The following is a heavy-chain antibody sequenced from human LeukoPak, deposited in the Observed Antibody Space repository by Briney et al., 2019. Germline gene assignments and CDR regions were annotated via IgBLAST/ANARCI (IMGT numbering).Heavy chain of an antibody. J-gene: IGHJ4*02. Sequence: GGSLRLSCAASGFTFSSYAMSWVRQAPGKGLEWVSSVTGNGGSTSYADSVKGLFTISRDNSKNTLYLQMNSLRAEDTAVYYCAKEVKVLPPAMPYFDSWGQGTLVTASS. D-gene: IGHD2-2*01. CDR1: GFTFSSYA. CDR3: AKEVKVLPPAMPYFDS. CDR2: VTGNGGST. V-gene: IGHV3-23*01.